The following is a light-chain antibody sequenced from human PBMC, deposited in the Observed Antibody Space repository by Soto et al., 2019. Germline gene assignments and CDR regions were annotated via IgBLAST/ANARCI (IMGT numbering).Light chain of an antibody. CDR2: WDS. Sequence: DIVMTQSPDSLALSLGARAILNCKASQSVLDNSDNRNYLAWYQQKSGQPPRMXKYWDSSRNSGVPDRLSGSGSGTDFILTISRLQAEDAAVYFCQQYYSSPQACGQGTKVDIK. CDR1: QSVLDNSDNRNY. V-gene: IGKV4-1*01. J-gene: IGKJ1*01. CDR3: QQYYSSPQA.